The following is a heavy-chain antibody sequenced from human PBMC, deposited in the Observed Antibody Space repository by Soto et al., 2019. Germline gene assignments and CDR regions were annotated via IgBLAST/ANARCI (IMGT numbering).Heavy chain of an antibody. CDR1: SGPDRSHN. J-gene: IGHJ6*02. CDR3: VRQGIDYLHGLVDV. V-gene: IGHV4-59*08. CDR2: VYYTGDT. Sequence: QVQLQQSGPRLVKPSETLSLTCTVSSGPDRSHNWGWIRQPPGRGLEWIGYVYYTGDTPYNPSLRGRFTIYADRSTNDTSLPLHSVTAAATAVYYGVRQGIDYLHGLVDVWGQGTTVSVSS. D-gene: IGHD4-17*01.